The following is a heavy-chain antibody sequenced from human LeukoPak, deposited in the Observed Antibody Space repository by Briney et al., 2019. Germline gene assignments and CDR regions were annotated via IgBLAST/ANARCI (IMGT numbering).Heavy chain of an antibody. J-gene: IGHJ6*03. D-gene: IGHD3-3*01. CDR3: AREGQAGIWSSYYPIGYYYYYMDV. V-gene: IGHV3-11*04. CDR1: GFTFSDYY. Sequence: GGSLRLSCAASGFTFSDYYMSWIRQAPGKGLEWVSYISSSGSTIYYADSVKGRFTISRDNAKNSLYLQMNSLRAEDTAVYYCAREGQAGIWSSYYPIGYYYYYMDVWGKGTTVTVSS. CDR2: ISSSGSTI.